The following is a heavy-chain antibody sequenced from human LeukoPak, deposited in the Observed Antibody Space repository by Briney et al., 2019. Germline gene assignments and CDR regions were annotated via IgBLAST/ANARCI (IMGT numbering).Heavy chain of an antibody. Sequence: SETLSLTCIVSGDSISSYYWSWIRQPPGKGREWIGYIYDSGSTNYNPSLKSRVTISLDTSKNQFSLKLRSVTAADTALYYCARGNPVATTGTKGGWFDSWGQGTLVTVCS. V-gene: IGHV4-59*01. D-gene: IGHD1-1*01. CDR2: IYDSGST. J-gene: IGHJ5*01. CDR3: ARGNPVATTGTKGGWFDS. CDR1: GDSISSYY.